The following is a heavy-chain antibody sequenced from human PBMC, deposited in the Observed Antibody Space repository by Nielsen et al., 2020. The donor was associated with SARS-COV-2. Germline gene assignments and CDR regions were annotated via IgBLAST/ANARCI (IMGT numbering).Heavy chain of an antibody. D-gene: IGHD1-26*01. Sequence: VRQAPGKGLEWVAVIWNDGSNKQYADSVKGRFTISRDNFKNTLFLQMNSLRVEDTGVYFCARDGWDRSTDGMDVWGQGTTVTVSS. CDR2: IWNDGSNK. J-gene: IGHJ6*02. CDR3: ARDGWDRSTDGMDV. V-gene: IGHV3-33*01.